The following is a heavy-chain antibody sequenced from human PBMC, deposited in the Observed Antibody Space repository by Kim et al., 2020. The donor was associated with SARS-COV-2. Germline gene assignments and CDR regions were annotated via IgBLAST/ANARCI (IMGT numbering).Heavy chain of an antibody. D-gene: IGHD6-19*01. Sequence: GGSLRLSCAASGFTFSSYAMSWVRHAPGKGLEWVSALSGSGGSTYYADSVKGRFTISRDNSKNTLYLQMNSLRAEDTAVYYCAKAPIAVADFFDYWGQGTLVTVSS. J-gene: IGHJ4*02. CDR3: AKAPIAVADFFDY. CDR1: GFTFSSYA. CDR2: LSGSGGST. V-gene: IGHV3-23*01.